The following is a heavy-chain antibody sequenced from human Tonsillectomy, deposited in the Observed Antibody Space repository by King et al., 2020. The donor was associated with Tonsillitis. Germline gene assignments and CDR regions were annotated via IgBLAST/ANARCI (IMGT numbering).Heavy chain of an antibody. CDR2: ISYDGSNK. CDR3: ARGITPLYYFDY. J-gene: IGHJ4*02. V-gene: IGHV3-30-3*01. CDR1: GFTFSGYA. Sequence: VQLVESGRGVVQPGRSLRLSCAASGFTFSGYAMHWVRQAPGKGLEWVAVISYDGSNKYYADSVKGRFTISRDNSKNTLYLQMNSLRAEDTAVYYCARGITPLYYFDYWGQGTLVTVSS.